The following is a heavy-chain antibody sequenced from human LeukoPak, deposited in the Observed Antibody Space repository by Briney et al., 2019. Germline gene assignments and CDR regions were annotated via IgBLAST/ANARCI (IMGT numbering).Heavy chain of an antibody. V-gene: IGHV1-18*01. Sequence: ASVKVSCKASGYTFTSYGISWVRQAPGQGLEWMGWISAYNGNTNYAQKLQGRVTMTTDTSTSTAYMELRSLRSDDTAVCYCARRTYYYYDSSGYYPRFDPWGQGTLVTVSS. CDR3: ARRTYYYYDSSGYYPRFDP. J-gene: IGHJ5*02. CDR2: ISAYNGNT. CDR1: GYTFTSYG. D-gene: IGHD3-22*01.